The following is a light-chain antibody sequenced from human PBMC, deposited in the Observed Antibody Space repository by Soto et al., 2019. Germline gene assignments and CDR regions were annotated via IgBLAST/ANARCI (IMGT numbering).Light chain of an antibody. CDR1: SSNIANKY. CDR2: ENY. CDR3: GTWDSGLGGGV. Sequence: QSVLTQPPSVSAALGQKVTISCSGSSSNIANKYVSGYQQLPGTAPKLLIYENYKRPSGIPDRFSGSKSGTSATLDITGLQTGDEADYYCGTWDSGLGGGVFGGGTKLTVL. V-gene: IGLV1-51*02. J-gene: IGLJ2*01.